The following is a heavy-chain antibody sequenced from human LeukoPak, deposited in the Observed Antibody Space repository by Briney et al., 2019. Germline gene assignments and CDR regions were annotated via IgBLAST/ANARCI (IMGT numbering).Heavy chain of an antibody. CDR2: INPNSGGT. CDR3: ARDRNRPGGYYDSSGYYAKRFGMDV. J-gene: IGHJ6*02. CDR1: GYTFTGYY. D-gene: IGHD3-22*01. Sequence: ASVKASCKASGYTFTGYYMHWVRQAPGQGLEWMGWINPNSGGTNYAQKFQGRVTTTRDTSISTAYMELSRLRSDDTAVYYCARDRNRPGGYYDSSGYYAKRFGMDVWGQGTTVTVSS. V-gene: IGHV1-2*02.